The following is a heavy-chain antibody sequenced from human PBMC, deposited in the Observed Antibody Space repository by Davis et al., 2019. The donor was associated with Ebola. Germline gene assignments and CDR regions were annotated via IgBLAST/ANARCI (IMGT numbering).Heavy chain of an antibody. V-gene: IGHV5-51*01. CDR2: IYPRDSDI. Sequence: PAGSLRLSCKGSGYSFNTYWIAWVRQLPGKGLEWMGIIYPRDSDIRYRPSFEGQVTISVDRSISTAYLQWSSLKASDSAMYYCARQEALYGSIDNWGQGTLVTVSS. CDR1: GYSFNTYW. J-gene: IGHJ4*02. CDR3: ARQEALYGSIDN. D-gene: IGHD6-13*01.